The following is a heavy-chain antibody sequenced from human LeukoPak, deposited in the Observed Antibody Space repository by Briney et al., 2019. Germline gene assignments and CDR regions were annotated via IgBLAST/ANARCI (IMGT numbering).Heavy chain of an antibody. CDR1: GGSISSGGYS. CDR2: IYYSGST. CDR3: AGVALRYCSGGSCPFDY. J-gene: IGHJ4*02. D-gene: IGHD2-15*01. Sequence: SQTLSLTCAVSGGSISSGGYSWSWIRQPPGRGLEWIGYIYYSGSTYYNPSLKSRVTISVDTSKNQFSLKLSSVTAADTAAYYCAGVALRYCSGGSCPFDYWGQGTLVTVSS. V-gene: IGHV4-30-4*07.